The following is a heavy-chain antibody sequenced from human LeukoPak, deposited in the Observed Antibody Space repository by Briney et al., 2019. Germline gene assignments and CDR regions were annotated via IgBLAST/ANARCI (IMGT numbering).Heavy chain of an antibody. J-gene: IGHJ4*02. CDR2: IFGSGGST. V-gene: IGHV3-23*01. CDR1: GFTFSSYG. D-gene: IGHD2-2*01. CDR3: AKGRGPAAVAPDY. Sequence: GGSLRLSCAASGFTFSSYGMNWVRQAPGKGLEWVSAIFGSGGSTYYADSVKGRFTISRDNSKNTLYLQMNSLRAGDTAVYYCAKGRGPAAVAPDYWGQGTLVTASS.